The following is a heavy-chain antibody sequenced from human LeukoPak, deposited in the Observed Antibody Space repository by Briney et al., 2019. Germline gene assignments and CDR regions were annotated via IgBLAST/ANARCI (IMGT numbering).Heavy chain of an antibody. CDR2: IKQDGSEK. J-gene: IGHJ4*02. Sequence: GGSLRLSCAASGFPFSSYWMSWVRQAPGKGLEWVANIKQDGSEKYYVDSVKGRFTISRDNAKNSLYLQMNSLRAEDTAVYYCARAYYDFWSGYYPFDYWAREPWSPSPQ. CDR3: ARAYYDFWSGYYPFDY. D-gene: IGHD3-3*01. CDR1: GFPFSSYW. V-gene: IGHV3-7*04.